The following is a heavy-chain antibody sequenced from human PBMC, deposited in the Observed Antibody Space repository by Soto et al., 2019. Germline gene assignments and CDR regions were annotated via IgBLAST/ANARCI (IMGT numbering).Heavy chain of an antibody. CDR3: ARDKADKDCISTSSFSPLDC. CDR2: VGTDTITT. Sequence: GGSMRLASAAFRFTFTTQTVTCVRQTDEEVRGWDAYVGTDTITTHYPNSVRGRVTISRDNAKNSLYLQMDSLRDEDTAVYYCARDKADKDCISTSSFSPLDCWGRGTLVTVSS. J-gene: IGHJ4*02. D-gene: IGHD2-2*01. CDR1: RFTFTTQT. V-gene: IGHV3-48*02.